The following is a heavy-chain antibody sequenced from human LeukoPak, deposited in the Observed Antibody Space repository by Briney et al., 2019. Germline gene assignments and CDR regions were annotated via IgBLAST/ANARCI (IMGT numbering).Heavy chain of an antibody. CDR2: ISDGGGRT. D-gene: IGHD3-10*01. CDR3: AKHGEAFCDSKTDY. Sequence: GGSLRLSCAASGFTFSIYAVRWVRQAPGKGLEWVSVISDGGGRTYYADSVKGRFTISRDNSKSTLYLQMNSLRAEDTAVYYCAKHGEAFCDSKTDYWGQGTLVTVSS. J-gene: IGHJ4*02. V-gene: IGHV3-23*01. CDR1: GFTFSIYA.